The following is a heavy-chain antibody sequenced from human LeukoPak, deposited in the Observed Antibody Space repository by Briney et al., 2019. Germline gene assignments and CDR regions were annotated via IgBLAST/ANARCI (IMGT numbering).Heavy chain of an antibody. D-gene: IGHD2-2*01. V-gene: IGHV1-69*05. CDR1: GGTFSSYA. CDR2: IIPIFGTA. Sequence: SVKVSCKASGGTFSSYAINWVRQAPGQGLEWMGGIIPIFGTANYAQKFQGRVTITTDESTSTAYMELSSLRSEDTAVYYCARTPIVVVPAATTYYYYYYMDVWGKGTTVTVSS. CDR3: ARTPIVVVPAATTYYYYYYMDV. J-gene: IGHJ6*03.